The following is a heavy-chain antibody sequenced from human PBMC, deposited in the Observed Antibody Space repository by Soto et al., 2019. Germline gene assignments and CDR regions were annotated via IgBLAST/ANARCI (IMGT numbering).Heavy chain of an antibody. Sequence: GESLKISCKGSGYSCTSYWIGWVRQMPGKGLEWMGIIYPGDSDTRYSPSFQGQVTISVDKSINTAYLQWSSLKASDTAVYYCTTGVTSRGMDVWGQGTTVTVSS. CDR2: IYPGDSDT. CDR3: TTGVTSRGMDV. D-gene: IGHD2-21*02. V-gene: IGHV5-51*01. CDR1: GYSCTSYW. J-gene: IGHJ6*02.